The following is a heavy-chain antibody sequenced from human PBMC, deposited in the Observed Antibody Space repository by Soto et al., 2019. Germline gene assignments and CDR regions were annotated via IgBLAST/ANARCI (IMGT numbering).Heavy chain of an antibody. CDR2: ISGSGGST. D-gene: IGHD5-12*01. J-gene: IGHJ4*02. CDR3: AKDGPGGGYDDPAGSFDY. CDR1: GFTFSSYA. V-gene: IGHV3-23*01. Sequence: GGSLRLSCAASGFTFSSYAMSWVRQAPGKGLEWVSAISGSGGSTYYADSVKGRFTISRDNSKNTLYLQMNSLRAEDTAVYYCAKDGPGGGYDDPAGSFDYWGQGTLVTVSS.